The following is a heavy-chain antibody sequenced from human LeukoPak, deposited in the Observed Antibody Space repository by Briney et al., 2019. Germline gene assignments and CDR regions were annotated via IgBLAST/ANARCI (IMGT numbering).Heavy chain of an antibody. Sequence: GGSLRLSCAASGFTFSSYEMNWVRQAPGKGLEWVSCISSSGSTIYYADSVKGRFTISRDNAKNSLYLQMNSLRAEDTAVYYCARDWYVDPYGIDVWGQGTTVTVSS. J-gene: IGHJ6*02. D-gene: IGHD6-13*01. CDR1: GFTFSSYE. CDR2: ISSSGSTI. V-gene: IGHV3-48*03. CDR3: ARDWYVDPYGIDV.